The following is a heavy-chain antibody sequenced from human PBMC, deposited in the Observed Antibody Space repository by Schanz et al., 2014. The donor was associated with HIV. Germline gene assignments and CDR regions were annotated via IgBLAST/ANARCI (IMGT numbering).Heavy chain of an antibody. CDR3: ARDQNVISMVRGVMGGVDY. J-gene: IGHJ4*02. V-gene: IGHV1-2*02. CDR1: GYTFTGYY. Sequence: QVQLVQSGAEVKKPGASVKVSCKASGYTFTGYYMHWVRQAPGQGLEWMGWINPSSGGTNYAQKFQGRVTMTRETSISTAYMELRRLRSDDTAVYYCARDQNVISMVRGVMGGVDYWGQGTLVTVSS. CDR2: INPSSGGT. D-gene: IGHD3-10*01.